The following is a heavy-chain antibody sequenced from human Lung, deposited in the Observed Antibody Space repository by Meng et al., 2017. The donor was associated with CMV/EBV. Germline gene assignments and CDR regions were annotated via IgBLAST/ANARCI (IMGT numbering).Heavy chain of an antibody. CDR2: MNPNRGNT. CDR1: GYTFSSYD. D-gene: IGHD3-22*01. Sequence: ASVKVSXKASGYTFSSYDINWVRQATGQGLEWMGWMNPNRGNTGYAQKFQGRVTMTRNTSISTAYMELSSLGSEDTAVYYCARVDYYDSSGYPMTYNWFDPWGQGTLVTFSS. V-gene: IGHV1-8*01. J-gene: IGHJ5*02. CDR3: ARVDYYDSSGYPMTYNWFDP.